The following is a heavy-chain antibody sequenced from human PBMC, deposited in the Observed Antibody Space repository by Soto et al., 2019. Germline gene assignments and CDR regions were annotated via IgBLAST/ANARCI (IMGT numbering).Heavy chain of an antibody. V-gene: IGHV1-18*01. J-gene: IGHJ5*02. CDR3: ARDAPTSYYDFWTDNWFXP. D-gene: IGHD3-3*01. CDR1: GDTFSSYA. Sequence: ASVKVSCKASGDTFSSYAISWVRQAPGQGLEWMGGISAYNGNTNYAQKVQGRVTMTTDTSTSTAYMELRSLRSDDTAVYYCARDAPTSYYDFWTDNWFXPWGQGTLVXVSS. CDR2: ISAYNGNT.